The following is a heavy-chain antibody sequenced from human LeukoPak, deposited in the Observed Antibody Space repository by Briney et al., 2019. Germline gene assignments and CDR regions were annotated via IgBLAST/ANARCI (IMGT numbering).Heavy chain of an antibody. D-gene: IGHD3-10*01. CDR2: IYTSGST. Sequence: SETLSLTCTVSGGSISSSSYYWSWIRQPAGKGLEWIGRIYTSGSTNYNPSLKSRVTMSVDTSKNQFSLKLSSVTAADTAVYYCAREYSSGKVDYWGQGTLVTVSS. V-gene: IGHV4-61*02. J-gene: IGHJ4*02. CDR1: GGSISSSSYY. CDR3: AREYSSGKVDY.